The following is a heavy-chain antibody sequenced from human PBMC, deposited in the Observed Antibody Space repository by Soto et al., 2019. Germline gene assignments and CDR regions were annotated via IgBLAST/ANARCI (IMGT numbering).Heavy chain of an antibody. Sequence: DSVKVSCKTSGYTFSNYGITWVRQAPGQPLEWLGWISLYSDGTNYAQKFQGRVSMTTDTSTTTAYMELRSLRSDDTAVYYCARVVPGAEAWFGPWGQGTLVTVSS. J-gene: IGHJ5*02. CDR1: GYTFSNYG. V-gene: IGHV1-18*01. D-gene: IGHD2-2*01. CDR2: ISLYSDGT. CDR3: ARVVPGAEAWFGP.